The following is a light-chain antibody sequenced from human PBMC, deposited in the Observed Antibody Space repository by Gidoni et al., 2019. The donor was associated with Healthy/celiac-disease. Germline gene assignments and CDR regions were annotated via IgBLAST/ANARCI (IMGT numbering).Light chain of an antibody. CDR1: QSVSSY. Sequence: EIVLTQSPATLSLSPGESATPPCRASQSVSSYLAWYQQKPGQAPRLLIYDASNRATGIPARFSGSGSGTDFTLTISSLEPEDFAVYYCQQRSNWPKTFGQGTKVEIK. CDR3: QQRSNWPKT. J-gene: IGKJ1*01. CDR2: DAS. V-gene: IGKV3-11*01.